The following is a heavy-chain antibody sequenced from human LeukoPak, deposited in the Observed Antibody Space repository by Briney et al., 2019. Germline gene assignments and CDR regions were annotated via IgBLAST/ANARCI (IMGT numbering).Heavy chain of an antibody. CDR2: IYIRGGT. J-gene: IGHJ5*02. Sequence: SQTLSLTCTVSGGPIGRGNYYWSWIRQPAGKGLEWIGRIYIRGGTTYNPSLKSRVTISVDMSKNQFSLNLSSVSAADTAVYYCARKGDNWNYDWFDPWGQGTLVTVSS. D-gene: IGHD1-7*01. V-gene: IGHV4-61*02. CDR1: GGPIGRGNYY. CDR3: ARKGDNWNYDWFDP.